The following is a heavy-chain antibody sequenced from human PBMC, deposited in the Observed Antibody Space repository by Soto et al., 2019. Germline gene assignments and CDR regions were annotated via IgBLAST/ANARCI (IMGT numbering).Heavy chain of an antibody. CDR3: ARMVTASYYYGIDV. Sequence: SETLSLTCTVSGGSISSGDYYWSWIRQPPGKGLEWIGYIYYSGSTYYNPSLKSRVTISVDTSKNQFSLKLSSVTAADTAVYYCARMVTASYYYGIDVSGQGTPVTVSS. D-gene: IGHD2-21*02. CDR2: IYYSGST. CDR1: GGSISSGDYY. J-gene: IGHJ6*02. V-gene: IGHV4-30-4*01.